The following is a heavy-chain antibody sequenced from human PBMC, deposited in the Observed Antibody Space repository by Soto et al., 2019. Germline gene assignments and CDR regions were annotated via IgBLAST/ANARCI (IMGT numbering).Heavy chain of an antibody. V-gene: IGHV4-34*01. D-gene: IGHD3-10*01. Sequence: PSETLSLTCAVSGGSLSGYYWSWIRQPPGKRLEWIGEINHIGSTNYNPSLKSRVTILVDTSKNQFSLKLSSVTAADTAVYYCATLGWRDSGAEEYYYYYGMDVWGQGTTVTVSS. CDR1: GGSLSGYY. J-gene: IGHJ6*02. CDR3: ATLGWRDSGAEEYYYYYGMDV. CDR2: INHIGST.